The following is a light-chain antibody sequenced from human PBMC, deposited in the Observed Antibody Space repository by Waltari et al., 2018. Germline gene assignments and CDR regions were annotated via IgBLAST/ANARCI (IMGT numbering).Light chain of an antibody. CDR3: ASWDESHYV. V-gene: IGLV1-47*01. J-gene: IGLJ1*01. CDR2: RNH. Sequence: QSVLTQPPSVSATPGQRVTIPCSGSRANLGSNYLYWHQQLPGPAPTLRIYRNHARPSRGPDRFAASKYGTTASLVINELRSEDEGIYYCASWDESHYVFGPGTTVTVL. CDR1: RANLGSNY.